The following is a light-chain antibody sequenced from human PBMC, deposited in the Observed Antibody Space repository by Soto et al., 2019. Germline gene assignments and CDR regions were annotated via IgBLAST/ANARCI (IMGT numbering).Light chain of an antibody. CDR2: SNN. CDR3: AAWDDSLTGYV. CDR1: SSNIGRNP. Sequence: QSVLTQPPSASGTPGQRVTISCSGRSSNIGRNPVDWYRHLPGTAPKLLINSNNQRPSGVPGRFSGSKSGTSASLAISGLQSEDEATYYCAAWDDSLTGYVFGTGTKLTVL. J-gene: IGLJ1*01. V-gene: IGLV1-44*01.